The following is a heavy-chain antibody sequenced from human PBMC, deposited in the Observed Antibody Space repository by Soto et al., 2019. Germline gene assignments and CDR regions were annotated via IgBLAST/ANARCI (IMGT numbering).Heavy chain of an antibody. CDR1: GGSISSYY. Sequence: PSETLSLTCTVSGGSISSYYWSWIRQPPGKGLEWIGYIYYSGSTNYNPSLKSRVTISVDTSKNQFSLKLSSVTAADTAVYYCARDGSSGWLDYWGRGTLVTVSS. D-gene: IGHD6-19*01. J-gene: IGHJ4*02. V-gene: IGHV4-59*01. CDR2: IYYSGST. CDR3: ARDGSSGWLDY.